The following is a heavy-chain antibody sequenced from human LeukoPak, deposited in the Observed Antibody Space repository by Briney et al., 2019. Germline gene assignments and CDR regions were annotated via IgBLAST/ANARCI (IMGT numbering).Heavy chain of an antibody. D-gene: IGHD2-2*01. CDR2: ISGSGGST. CDR1: GFTFSSYA. J-gene: IGHJ4*02. Sequence: GRSLRLSCAASGFTFSSYAMSWVRQAPGKGLEWVSAISGSGGSTYYADSVKGRFTISRDNSKNTLYLQMNSLRAEDTAVYYCAQGGKPAAMSYWGQGTLVTVSS. CDR3: AQGGKPAAMSY. V-gene: IGHV3-23*01.